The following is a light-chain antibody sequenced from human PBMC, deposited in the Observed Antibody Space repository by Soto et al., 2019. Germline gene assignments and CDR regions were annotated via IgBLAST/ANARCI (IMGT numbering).Light chain of an antibody. CDR1: QSMNIH. V-gene: IGKV3-15*01. J-gene: IGKJ1*01. CDR2: DAS. CDR3: RHYQRWPPWT. Sequence: DIVMTQSPATLSVSPGERATLSCRASQSMNIHLAWYQHKPGQAPRLLIYDASTRATGVPPRFSGSGSGTEFTLTISSLQSEDFATYYCRHYQRWPPWTFGQGTRLEIK.